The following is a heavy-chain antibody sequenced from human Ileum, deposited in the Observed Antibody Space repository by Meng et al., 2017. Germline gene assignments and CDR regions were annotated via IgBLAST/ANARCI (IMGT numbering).Heavy chain of an antibody. V-gene: IGHV4-61*01. Sequence: GSLRLSCTVSGGSVSSGSYYWSWIRQPPGKGLEGIGYIYYSGSTNYNPSLKSRVTISVDTSKNQFSLKLSSVTAADTAVYYCARGATYYYGSGSYYSTYYFDYWGQGTLVTVSS. CDR2: IYYSGST. CDR3: ARGATYYYGSGSYYSTYYFDY. CDR1: GGSVSSGSYY. J-gene: IGHJ4*02. D-gene: IGHD3-10*01.